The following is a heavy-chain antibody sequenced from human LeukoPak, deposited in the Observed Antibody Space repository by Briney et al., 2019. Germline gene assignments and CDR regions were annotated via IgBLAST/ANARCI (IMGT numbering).Heavy chain of an antibody. V-gene: IGHV1-3*01. CDR2: INAGNGNT. CDR3: ARSSTGYSRGWPPGY. Sequence: ASVKVSCKASGYTFTSYAMHWVRQAPGQRLEWMGWINAGNGNTKYSQKFQGRVTITRDTSASTAYMELSSLRSEDTAVYYCARSSTGYSRGWPPGYWGQGTLVTVSS. D-gene: IGHD6-19*01. CDR1: GYTFTSYA. J-gene: IGHJ4*02.